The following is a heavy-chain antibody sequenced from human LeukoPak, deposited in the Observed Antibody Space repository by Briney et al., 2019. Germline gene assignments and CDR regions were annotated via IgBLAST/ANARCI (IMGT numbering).Heavy chain of an antibody. CDR2: MNPNSGNT. V-gene: IGHV1-8*01. CDR3: ARSRPVYCSGGSCYSDY. Sequence: ASVKVSRKASGYTFTSYDINWVRQATGQGLEWMGWMNPNSGNTGYAQKFQGRVTMTRNTSISTAYMELSSLRSEDTAVYYCARSRPVYCSGGSCYSDYWGQGTLVTVSS. CDR1: GYTFTSYD. D-gene: IGHD2-15*01. J-gene: IGHJ4*02.